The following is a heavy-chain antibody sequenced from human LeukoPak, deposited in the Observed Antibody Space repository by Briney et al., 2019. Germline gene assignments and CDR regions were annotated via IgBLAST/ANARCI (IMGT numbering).Heavy chain of an antibody. J-gene: IGHJ6*03. CDR1: GFTFSSYG. D-gene: IGHD6-6*01. V-gene: IGHV3-49*04. Sequence: PGGSLRLSCAASGFTFSSYGMHWVRQAPGKGLEWVGFIRSKAYGGTTEYAASVKGRFTISRDDSKSIAYLQMNSLKTEDTAVYYCTRDVAGYSSSSADYYYYMDVWGKGTTVTVS. CDR2: IRSKAYGGTT. CDR3: TRDVAGYSSSSADYYYYMDV.